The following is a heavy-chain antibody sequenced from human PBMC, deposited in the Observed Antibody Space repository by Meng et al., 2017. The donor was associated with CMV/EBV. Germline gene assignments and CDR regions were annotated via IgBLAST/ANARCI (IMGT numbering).Heavy chain of an antibody. Sequence: GGSLRLSCAASGFTFSSSAMHWVRQAPGTGLEYVSAISINGGSTYYADSVKGRFTISRDNSKNTLYLQMGSLRAEDTAVYYCASSVGEQPVYYYGMDVWGQGTTVTVSS. D-gene: IGHD1-26*01. CDR2: ISINGGST. J-gene: IGHJ6*02. CDR1: GFTFSSSA. V-gene: IGHV3-64*02. CDR3: ASSVGEQPVYYYGMDV.